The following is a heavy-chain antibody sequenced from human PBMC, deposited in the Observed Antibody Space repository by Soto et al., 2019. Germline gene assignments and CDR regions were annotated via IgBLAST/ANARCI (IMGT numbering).Heavy chain of an antibody. CDR1: GYTFTGYY. V-gene: IGHV1-2*04. CDR3: ARVGDVVVPAARPHDAFDI. Sequence: ASVKVSCKASGYTFTGYYMHWVRQAPGQGLEWMGWINPNSGGTNYAQKFQGWVTMTRDTSISTAYMELGRLRSDDTAVYYCARVGDVVVPAARPHDAFDIWGQGTMVTVSS. D-gene: IGHD2-2*02. CDR2: INPNSGGT. J-gene: IGHJ3*02.